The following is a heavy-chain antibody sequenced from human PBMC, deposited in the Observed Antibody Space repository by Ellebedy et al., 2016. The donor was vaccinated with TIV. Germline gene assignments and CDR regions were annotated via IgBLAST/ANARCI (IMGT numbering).Heavy chain of an antibody. CDR3: AKICTWVTMVRGVLDAFDI. J-gene: IGHJ3*02. Sequence: SLKISXAASGFTFDDYAMHWVRQAPGKGLEWVSGISWNSGSIGYADSVKGRFTISRDNSKNTLYLQMNSLRAEDTAVYYCAKICTWVTMVRGVLDAFDIWGQGTMVTVSS. CDR2: ISWNSGSI. CDR1: GFTFDDYA. D-gene: IGHD3-10*01. V-gene: IGHV3-9*01.